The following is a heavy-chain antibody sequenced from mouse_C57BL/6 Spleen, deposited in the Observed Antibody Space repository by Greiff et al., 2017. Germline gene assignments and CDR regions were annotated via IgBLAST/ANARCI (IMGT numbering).Heavy chain of an antibody. J-gene: IGHJ2*01. CDR1: GYTFTSYW. V-gene: IGHV1-52*01. CDR3: ARERVTTGLDY. CDR2: IDPSDSET. D-gene: IGHD2-3*01. Sequence: QVQLQQPGAELVRPGSSVTLSCKASGYTFTSYWMHWVKQRPVQGLEWIGNIDPSDSETHYNQKFKGKATLTVNKYSITAYMQSSSLTSEDSAVYYCARERVTTGLDYWGQGTTLTVSS.